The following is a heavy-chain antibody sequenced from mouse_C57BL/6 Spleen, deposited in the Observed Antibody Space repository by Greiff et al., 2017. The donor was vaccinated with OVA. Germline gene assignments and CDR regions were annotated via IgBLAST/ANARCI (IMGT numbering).Heavy chain of an antibody. V-gene: IGHV1-69*01. D-gene: IGHD2-2*01. CDR2: IDPSDSYT. J-gene: IGHJ1*03. CDR1: GYTFTNYW. Sequence: VQLQQPGAELVMPGASVKLSCKASGYTFTNYWMHWVKQRPGQGLEWIGEIDPSDSYTNYNQKFKGKSTLTVDKSSSTAYMQLSSLTSEDSAVYYCARRMVTTAWYFDVWGTGTTVTVSS. CDR3: ARRMVTTAWYFDV.